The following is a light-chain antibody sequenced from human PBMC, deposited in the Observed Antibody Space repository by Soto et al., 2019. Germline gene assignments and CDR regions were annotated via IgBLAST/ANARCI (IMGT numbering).Light chain of an antibody. CDR2: GVS. V-gene: IGLV2-14*01. Sequence: QSVLTQPASVSGSPGQSITISCTGTSSDIGGHNDVSWYQQHPGKAPKLLIYGVSNRPSGVSYRFTASKSGNTASLTISGLQAEDEADYYCQSYDNNIVVFGGGTKLTVL. J-gene: IGLJ2*01. CDR3: QSYDNNIVV. CDR1: SSDIGGHND.